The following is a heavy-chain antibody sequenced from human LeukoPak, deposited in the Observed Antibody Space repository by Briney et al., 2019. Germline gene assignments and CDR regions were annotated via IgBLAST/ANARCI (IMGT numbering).Heavy chain of an antibody. J-gene: IGHJ3*02. D-gene: IGHD5-12*01. CDR2: VNSDGSVT. V-gene: IGHV3-74*01. CDR3: ARRAYDPSRAFDI. Sequence: GGSLRLSCAASGFSFRTYSVHWVRQAPGKGLVWVSRVNSDGSVTAYADSVRGRFTISRDNAKNTLYLEMNSLRAEDSAVYYCARRAYDPSRAFDIWGQGTMVTVSS. CDR1: GFSFRTYS.